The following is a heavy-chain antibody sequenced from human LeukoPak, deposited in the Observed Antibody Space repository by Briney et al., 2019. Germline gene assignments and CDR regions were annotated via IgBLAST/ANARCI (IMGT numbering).Heavy chain of an antibody. Sequence: SESLSLTCTVSGDSISSYSWSWIRQPPGKGLEWIGYVYYSGSTNYNPSLKSRFTISADTSKNQFSLKVRSVTAADTAVYYCARDPPQPGITAAGYFDLWGRGTLVTVSS. CDR2: VYYSGST. CDR1: GDSISSYS. CDR3: ARDPPQPGITAAGYFDL. J-gene: IGHJ2*01. D-gene: IGHD6-13*01. V-gene: IGHV4-59*01.